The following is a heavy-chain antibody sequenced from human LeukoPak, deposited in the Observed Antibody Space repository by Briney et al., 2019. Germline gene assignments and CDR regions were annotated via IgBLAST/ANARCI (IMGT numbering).Heavy chain of an antibody. CDR1: GGSISSYY. Sequence: SETLSLTCTVSGGSISSYYWSWIRQPPGKGLEWIGYIYYSGSTNYNPSLKSRVTISVDTSKNQFSLKLSSVTAADTAVYYCARERIHLGINSFDYWGRETLVTVSS. CDR2: IYYSGST. CDR3: ARERIHLGINSFDY. D-gene: IGHD5-18*01. J-gene: IGHJ4*02. V-gene: IGHV4-59*01.